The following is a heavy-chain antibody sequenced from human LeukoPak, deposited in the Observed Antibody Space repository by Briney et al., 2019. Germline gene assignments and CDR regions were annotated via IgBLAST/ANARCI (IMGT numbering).Heavy chain of an antibody. CDR1: GYSFTSYW. J-gene: IGHJ4*02. D-gene: IGHD5-18*01. Sequence: GESLKLSCKGSGYSFTSYWIGWVRQMPGKGLEWMGVIYPGDSDTRYSPSFQGQVTISADKSISTAYLQWSSLKASDTAMYYCARLSGYSYGYFFFPLDYWGQGTLVTVSS. CDR2: IYPGDSDT. V-gene: IGHV5-51*03. CDR3: ARLSGYSYGYFFFPLDY.